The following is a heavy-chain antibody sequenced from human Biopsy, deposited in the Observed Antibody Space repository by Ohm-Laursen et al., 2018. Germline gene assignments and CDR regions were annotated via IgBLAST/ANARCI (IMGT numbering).Heavy chain of an antibody. Sequence: SVKVSCKASGNTFGTYHIHWVRQAPGQGLEWMGVISPSGATTSFSQKFQGRITMTRDTSTGTVYMDLNSLGSEDTAVYYCARAGVGSDGTDSYYYGMYVWGPGTTVTVSS. V-gene: IGHV1-46*01. CDR2: ISPSGATT. J-gene: IGHJ6*02. CDR1: GNTFGTYH. CDR3: ARAGVGSDGTDSYYYGMYV. D-gene: IGHD5-24*01.